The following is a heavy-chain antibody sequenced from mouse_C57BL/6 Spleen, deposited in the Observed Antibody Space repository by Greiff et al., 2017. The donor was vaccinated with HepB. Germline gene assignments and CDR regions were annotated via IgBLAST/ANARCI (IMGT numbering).Heavy chain of an antibody. J-gene: IGHJ3*01. CDR2: ISSGGDYS. D-gene: IGHD2-1*01. Sequence: EVKLVESGEGLVKPGGSLKLSCAASGFTFSSYAMSWVRQTPEKRLEWVAYISSGGDYSYYADTVKGRFTISRDNARNTLYLQMSSLKSEDTAMYYCTRGGNPSWFAYWGQGTLVTVSA. CDR1: GFTFSSYA. CDR3: TRGGNPSWFAY. V-gene: IGHV5-9-1*02.